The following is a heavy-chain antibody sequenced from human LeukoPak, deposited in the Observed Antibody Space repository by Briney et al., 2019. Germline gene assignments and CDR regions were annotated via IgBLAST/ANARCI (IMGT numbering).Heavy chain of an antibody. Sequence: GGSLRLLRAVSGFPFRLQSLRCVRPAPAKARAVVSSHSGSGYNTHYADAVKGPFTISTDNSKNTVYLQMNSLRAEDAAVYYCAKDPYGTRYFDYWGQGTLVTVSS. CDR3: AKDPYGTRYFDY. CDR2: HSGSGYNT. V-gene: IGHV3-23*01. J-gene: IGHJ4*02. CDR1: GFPFRLQS. D-gene: IGHD2-2*01.